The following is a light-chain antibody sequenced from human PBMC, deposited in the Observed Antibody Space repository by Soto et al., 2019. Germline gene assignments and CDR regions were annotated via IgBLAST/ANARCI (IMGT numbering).Light chain of an antibody. CDR3: QQRSNWPPIT. CDR2: DAS. CDR1: QSVSNNY. V-gene: IGKV3-11*01. Sequence: EIVLTQSPATLSLSPGDTATLSCRASQSVSNNYLAWYQQKPGQAPRLLIYDASNRATGIPARFSGSGSGTDFTLTISSLEPEDFAVYYCQQRSNWPPITFGQGTRLEIK. J-gene: IGKJ5*01.